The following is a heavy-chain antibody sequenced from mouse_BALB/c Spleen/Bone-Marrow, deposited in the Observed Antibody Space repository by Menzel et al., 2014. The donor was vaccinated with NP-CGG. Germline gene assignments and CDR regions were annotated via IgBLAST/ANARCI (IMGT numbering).Heavy chain of an antibody. CDR3: ARGGDFDGFAY. CDR2: ISSGSSTI. D-gene: IGHD2-13*01. CDR1: GFTFSSFG. V-gene: IGHV5-17*02. J-gene: IGHJ3*01. Sequence: EVMLVESGGGLVQPGGSRKLSCAASGFTFSSFGMHWVRQAPEKGLEWVAYISSGSSTICYADTVKGRFTISRDNPENTIFLQMTSLSSKDTAMYYYARGGDFDGFAYWGQGTLVTVSA.